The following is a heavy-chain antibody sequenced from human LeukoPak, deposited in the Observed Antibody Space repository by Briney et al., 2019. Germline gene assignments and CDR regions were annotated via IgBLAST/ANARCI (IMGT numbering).Heavy chain of an antibody. J-gene: IGHJ6*03. Sequence: GGSLRLSCAASGFTFSSYSMNWVRQAPGKGLEGVSSISSSSSYIYYADSVNGRFTISRDNAKNSLYLQMNSLRAEDTAVYYCARQEVGYYYYYYMDVWGKGTTVTVSS. V-gene: IGHV3-21*01. CDR2: ISSSSSYI. CDR3: ARQEVGYYYYYYMDV. CDR1: GFTFSSYS.